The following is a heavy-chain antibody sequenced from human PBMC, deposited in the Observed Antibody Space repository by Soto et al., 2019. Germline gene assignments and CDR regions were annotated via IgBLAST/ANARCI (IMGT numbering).Heavy chain of an antibody. D-gene: IGHD6-19*01. V-gene: IGHV5-10-1*01. CDR2: IDPRDSYT. J-gene: IGHJ5*02. CDR1: GYSFTSSW. CDR3: ARGVAVVPYNWFDP. Sequence: PGESLNISFKGSGYSFTSSWISWVRQMPGKGLEWMGRIDPRDSYTNYSPSFQGHVTIPTDKPISTAYLQWSSLKASDTAMYYCARGVAVVPYNWFDPWGQGTLVTVS.